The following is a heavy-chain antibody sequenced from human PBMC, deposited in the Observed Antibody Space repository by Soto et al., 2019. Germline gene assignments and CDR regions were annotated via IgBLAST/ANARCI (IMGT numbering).Heavy chain of an antibody. J-gene: IGHJ4*02. Sequence: SVKVSCKVSGSRVSNYVISWVRQAPGHGLEWLGRIIPIFNSTKYAQSFQGRVTITADKSTSTASLELSSLRSDDTAVYYCAREGRGKKAGYNGLVSLGYWGQGTLVTVSS. CDR3: AREGRGKKAGYNGLVSLGY. V-gene: IGHV1-69*06. CDR2: IIPIFNST. CDR1: GSRVSNYV. D-gene: IGHD2-2*02.